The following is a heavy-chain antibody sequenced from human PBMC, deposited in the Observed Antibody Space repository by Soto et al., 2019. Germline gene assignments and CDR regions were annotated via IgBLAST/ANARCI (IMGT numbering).Heavy chain of an antibody. D-gene: IGHD5-18*01. Sequence: QVQLVESGGGVVQPGRSLRLSCAASGFTFSSYGIHWVRQAPGKGLEWVALISYDGTDKYYADSVKGRFTISRDNSKNRLYLQMSSLGAEETAVYYCVKERYAQLLLEDYGMDVWGQGTTVTV. J-gene: IGHJ6*02. CDR3: VKERYAQLLLEDYGMDV. V-gene: IGHV3-30*18. CDR1: GFTFSSYG. CDR2: ISYDGTDK.